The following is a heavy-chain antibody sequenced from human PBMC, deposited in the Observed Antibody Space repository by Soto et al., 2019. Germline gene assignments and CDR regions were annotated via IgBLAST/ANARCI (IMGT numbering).Heavy chain of an antibody. D-gene: IGHD1-26*01. Sequence: ETLSLTCTVSGGSISSYYWSWIRQPPGKGLEWIGYIYYSGSTNYNPSLKSRVTISVDTSKNQFSLKLSSVTAADTAVYYCARHVDSGSYPSFDYWGQGTLVTVSS. J-gene: IGHJ4*02. V-gene: IGHV4-59*08. CDR3: ARHVDSGSYPSFDY. CDR2: IYYSGST. CDR1: GGSISSYY.